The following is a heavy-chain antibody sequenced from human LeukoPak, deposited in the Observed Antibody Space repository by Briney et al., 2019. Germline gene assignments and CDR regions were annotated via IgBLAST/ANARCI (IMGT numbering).Heavy chain of an antibody. D-gene: IGHD3-22*01. CDR3: ARRVHYYDTSGYSYYFDY. Sequence: SETLSLTCTVSGGSISGYYWSWIRQPPGKGLEWIGYIYYSGGTTNCNPSLKSRVTISVDTSKNHFSLKLSSVTAADTAVYYCARRVHYYDTSGYSYYFDYWGQGTLVTVSS. CDR1: GGSISGYY. J-gene: IGHJ4*02. V-gene: IGHV4-59*08. CDR2: IYYSGGTT.